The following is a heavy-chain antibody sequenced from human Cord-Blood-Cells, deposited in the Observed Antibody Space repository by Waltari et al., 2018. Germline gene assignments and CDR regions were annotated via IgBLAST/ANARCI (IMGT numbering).Heavy chain of an antibody. J-gene: IGHJ4*02. CDR1: GGSISSYY. V-gene: IGHV4-59*01. Sequence: QVQLQESGPGLVKPSETLSLTCTVSGGSISSYYWSWIRQPPGKGLEWIGYIYYSGSTNYNPSLSSRVTISVDTSKNQFSLKLSSVTAADTAVYYCARGPPRGVFDYWGQGTLVTVSS. D-gene: IGHD3-10*01. CDR3: ARGPPRGVFDY. CDR2: IYYSGST.